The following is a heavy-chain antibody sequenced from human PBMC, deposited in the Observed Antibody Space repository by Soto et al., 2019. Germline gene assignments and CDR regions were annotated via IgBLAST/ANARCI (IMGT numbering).Heavy chain of an antibody. CDR2: ISAYNGNT. J-gene: IGHJ4*02. Sequence: ASVKVSCKASGYTFTSYGISWVRQAPGQGLEWMGWISAYNGNTNYAQKLQGRVTMTTDTSTSTAYMELRSLRSDDTAVYYCASAGYGDYVSGFDYWGQGTLVTVSS. D-gene: IGHD4-17*01. V-gene: IGHV1-18*01. CDR1: GYTFTSYG. CDR3: ASAGYGDYVSGFDY.